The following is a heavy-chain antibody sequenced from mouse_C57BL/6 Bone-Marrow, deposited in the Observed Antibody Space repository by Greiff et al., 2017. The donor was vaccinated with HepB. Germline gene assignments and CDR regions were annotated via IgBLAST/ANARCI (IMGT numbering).Heavy chain of an antibody. CDR2: ISDGGSYT. J-gene: IGHJ3*01. Sequence: EVQLVESGGGLVKPGGSLKLSCAASGFTFSSYAMSWVRQTPEKRLEWVATISDGGSYTYYPDNVKGRFTISRDNAKNNLYLQMSHLKSEDTAMYYCARGGAYYSNLFAYWGQGTLVTVSA. V-gene: IGHV5-4*01. CDR3: ARGGAYYSNLFAY. CDR1: GFTFSSYA. D-gene: IGHD2-5*01.